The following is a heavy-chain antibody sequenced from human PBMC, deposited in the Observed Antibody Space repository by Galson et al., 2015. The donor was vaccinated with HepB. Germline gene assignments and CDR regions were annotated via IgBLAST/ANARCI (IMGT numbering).Heavy chain of an antibody. V-gene: IGHV3-30*18. D-gene: IGHD3-10*01. Sequence: SLRLSCAASGFTFSSYGMHWVRQAPGKGLEWVAVISYDGSNKYYADSVKGRFTISRDNSKNTLYLQMNSLRAEDTAVYYCAKDRVRGVIGGCDYWGQGTLVTVSS. CDR1: GFTFSSYG. J-gene: IGHJ4*02. CDR3: AKDRVRGVIGGCDY. CDR2: ISYDGSNK.